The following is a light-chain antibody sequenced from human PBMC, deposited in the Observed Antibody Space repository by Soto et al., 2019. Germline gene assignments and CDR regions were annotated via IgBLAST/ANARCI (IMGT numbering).Light chain of an antibody. Sequence: QSVLTQPPSVSGAPGQRVTISCTGSSSNIGAGYDVHWYQQLPGTAPKLLIYGNTNRPSGVPDRFSGSKSDTSASLAITGLQAEDEADYYGQSFDSSLSAYVFGTGTKVTVL. V-gene: IGLV1-40*01. J-gene: IGLJ1*01. CDR3: QSFDSSLSAYV. CDR1: SSNIGAGYD. CDR2: GNT.